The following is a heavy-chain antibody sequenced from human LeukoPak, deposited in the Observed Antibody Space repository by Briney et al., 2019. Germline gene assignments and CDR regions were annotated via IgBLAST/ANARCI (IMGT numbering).Heavy chain of an antibody. J-gene: IGHJ4*02. CDR1: AFTFSSYS. V-gene: IGHV3-48*04. CDR2: ISSSSSSI. Sequence: PGGSLRLSCAASAFTFSSYSMNWVRQAPGKGLEWVSYISSSSSSIYYADSVKGRFTISRDNARNSLYLQMNSLRAEDTAVYYCARDGRGWPLGYWGQGTLVTVSS. D-gene: IGHD5-24*01. CDR3: ARDGRGWPLGY.